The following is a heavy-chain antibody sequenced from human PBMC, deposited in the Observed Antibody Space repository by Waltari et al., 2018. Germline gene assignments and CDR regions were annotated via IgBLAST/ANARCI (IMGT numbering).Heavy chain of an antibody. Sequence: QVQLQQWGAGLLKPSETLSLTCAVYGGSFSGYYWSWIRQPPGKGLEWIGEINHSGSTNYNPSLKSRVTISVDTSKNQFSLKLSSVTAADTAVYYCASKRVRKAAAGIGLGYYYYGMDVWGQGTTVTVSS. V-gene: IGHV4-34*01. CDR3: ASKRVRKAAAGIGLGYYYYGMDV. D-gene: IGHD6-13*01. J-gene: IGHJ6*02. CDR1: GGSFSGYY. CDR2: INHSGST.